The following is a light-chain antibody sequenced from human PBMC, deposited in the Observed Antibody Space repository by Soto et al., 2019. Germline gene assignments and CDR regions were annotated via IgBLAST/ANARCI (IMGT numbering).Light chain of an antibody. CDR3: QQRFSWPRT. Sequence: EIVLTQSPATLSLSPGERGTLSCRASQSVSSSLAWYQQKPGQAPRLLIYDASNRATGIPARFSGSGSGTDFILTISSLEPEDFAVYYCQQRFSWPRTFGQGTKVEIK. V-gene: IGKV3-11*01. CDR2: DAS. J-gene: IGKJ1*01. CDR1: QSVSSS.